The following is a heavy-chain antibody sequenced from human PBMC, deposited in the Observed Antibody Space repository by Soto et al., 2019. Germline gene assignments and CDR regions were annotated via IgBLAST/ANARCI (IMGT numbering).Heavy chain of an antibody. J-gene: IGHJ3*02. CDR1: GGSFSCYY. D-gene: IGHD4-17*01. CDR2: INHSGST. V-gene: IGHV4-34*01. CDR3: ARTYGDYEDAFDI. Sequence: PSETLSLTCAVYGGSFSCYYWSWIRQPPGKGLGWIGEINHSGSTNYNPSLKSRVTISVDTSKNQFSLKLSSVTAADTAVYYCARTYGDYEDAFDIWGQGTMVTVSS.